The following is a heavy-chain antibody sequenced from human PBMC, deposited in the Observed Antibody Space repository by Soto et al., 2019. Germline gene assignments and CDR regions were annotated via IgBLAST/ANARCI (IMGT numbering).Heavy chain of an antibody. Sequence: PSETLSLTCTVSGDSISSSKYYWGWIRQPPGKGLEWIGSIYYSGSIYYNPSLKSRVTISVDTSKNQFSLKLSSVTAADTAVYYCARGSGIAVAGTYYYYGMDVWGQGTTVTAP. V-gene: IGHV4-39*01. CDR1: GDSISSSKYY. CDR3: ARGSGIAVAGTYYYYGMDV. D-gene: IGHD6-19*01. J-gene: IGHJ6*02. CDR2: IYYSGSI.